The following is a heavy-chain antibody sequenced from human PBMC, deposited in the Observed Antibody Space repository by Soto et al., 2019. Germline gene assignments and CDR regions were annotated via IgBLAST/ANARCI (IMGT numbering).Heavy chain of an antibody. CDR1: GFTFSSYG. D-gene: IGHD6-19*01. CDR2: ISYDGSNK. J-gene: IGHJ3*02. Sequence: GGSLRLSCAASGFTFSSYGMHWVRQAPGKGLEWVAVISYDGSNKYYADSMKGRFTISRDNSKNTLYLQMNSLRAEDTAVYYCAKVGRSGWGLYDAFDIWGQGTMVTVSS. CDR3: AKVGRSGWGLYDAFDI. V-gene: IGHV3-30*18.